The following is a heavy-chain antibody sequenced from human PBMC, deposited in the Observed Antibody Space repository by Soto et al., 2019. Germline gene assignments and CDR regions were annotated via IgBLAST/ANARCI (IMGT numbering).Heavy chain of an antibody. CDR2: MSGSGGST. D-gene: IGHD6-13*01. CDR3: FYSSSLHYPYGMYV. V-gene: IGHV3-23*01. CDR1: GFPFSSYA. Sequence: PGGSLRLSCAASGFPFSSYAMRWVRQAPGKGLEWVSAMSGSGGSTYYADSVKGRFTISRDNSKNTLYLQMNSLRAEDTAVYYCFYSSSLHYPYGMYVWGQGSTFTVSS. J-gene: IGHJ6*02.